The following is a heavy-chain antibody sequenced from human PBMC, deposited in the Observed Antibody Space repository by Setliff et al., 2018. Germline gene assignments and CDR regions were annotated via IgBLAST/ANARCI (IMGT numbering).Heavy chain of an antibody. V-gene: IGHV4-59*01. D-gene: IGHD3-22*01. CDR1: GGSISSYH. CDR2: IYYSGST. CDR3: ARDSGYYLYYFDY. Sequence: PSETLSLTCTVSGGSISSYHWSWIRQPPGKGLEWIGYIYYSGSTNYNPSLKSRVTISVDTSKNQFSLKLSSVTAADTAVYYCARDSGYYLYYFDYWGQGTLVTVSS. J-gene: IGHJ4*02.